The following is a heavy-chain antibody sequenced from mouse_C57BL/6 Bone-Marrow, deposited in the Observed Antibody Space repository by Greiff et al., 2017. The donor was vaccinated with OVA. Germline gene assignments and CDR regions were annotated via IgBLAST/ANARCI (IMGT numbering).Heavy chain of an antibody. CDR1: GFTFNTYA. CDR2: ISSKSSNSAT. J-gene: IGHJ2*01. CDR3: VREIRPYDYPFDY. V-gene: IGHV10-3*01. D-gene: IGHD2-4*01. Sequence: EVQLVESGGGLVQPKGSLKLSCAASGFTFNTYAMHWVRQAPGKGLEWVARISSKSSNSATYYADSVKDRFTISRDDSQSMLYLQMNNLKTEDTAMYYCVREIRPYDYPFDYWGKGTTLTVAS.